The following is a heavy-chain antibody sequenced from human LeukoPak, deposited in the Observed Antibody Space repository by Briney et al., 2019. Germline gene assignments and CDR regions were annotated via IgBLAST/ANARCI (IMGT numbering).Heavy chain of an antibody. CDR3: ARASYDFWSGYYPRYYYYYYMDV. Sequence: ASVKVSCKASGYTFTSYDINWVRQATGQGLEWMGWMNPNRGNKGYAQKFQGRVTITRNTAISTAYMELSSLRSEDTAVYYCARASYDFWSGYYPRYYYYYYMDVWGKGTTVTVSS. V-gene: IGHV1-8*03. J-gene: IGHJ6*03. CDR2: MNPNRGNK. CDR1: GYTFTSYD. D-gene: IGHD3-3*01.